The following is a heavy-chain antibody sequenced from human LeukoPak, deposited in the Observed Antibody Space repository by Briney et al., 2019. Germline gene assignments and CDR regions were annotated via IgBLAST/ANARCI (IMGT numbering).Heavy chain of an antibody. CDR3: ARIYSSSSTYPYYYYYMDV. CDR1: GGSISSGSYY. CDR2: IYTSGST. J-gene: IGHJ6*03. Sequence: SETLSLTGTGSGGSISSGSYYWRWLRQPAGKGLEWIGRIYTSGSTNYNPSLKSRVTISVDTSKNQFSLKLSSVTAADTAVYYCARIYSSSSTYPYYYYYMDVWGKGTTVTISS. V-gene: IGHV4-61*02. D-gene: IGHD6-13*01.